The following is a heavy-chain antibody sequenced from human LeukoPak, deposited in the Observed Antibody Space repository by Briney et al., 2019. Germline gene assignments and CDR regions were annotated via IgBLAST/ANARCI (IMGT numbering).Heavy chain of an antibody. D-gene: IGHD1-26*01. CDR3: ARIEGSYSYFDY. Sequence: GGSLRLSCAASGFIFSSFSMNWVRQAPGKGLEWVSSITSSSGYMYYADSVKGRFTISRDNAKNSLYLQMNSLSAEDTAVYYCARIEGSYSYFDYWGQGTLVTVSS. J-gene: IGHJ4*02. V-gene: IGHV3-21*01. CDR2: ITSSSGYM. CDR1: GFIFSSFS.